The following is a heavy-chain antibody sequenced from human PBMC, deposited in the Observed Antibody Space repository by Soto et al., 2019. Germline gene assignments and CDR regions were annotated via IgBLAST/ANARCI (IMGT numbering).Heavy chain of an antibody. J-gene: IGHJ3*01. CDR2: ISGSGANT. CDR3: PEDHVGAVPDASDH. D-gene: IGHD1-26*01. V-gene: IGHV3-23*01. Sequence: EVQLLESGGGLVQPGGSLRISCAASIFTFSSYAMTWVRQAPGKGLEWVSAISGSGANTYYEDSVKGRYTITRDNSKKALYLEINGLRAEDKALYYGPEDHVGAVPDASDHWGEGTIVT. CDR1: IFTFSSYA.